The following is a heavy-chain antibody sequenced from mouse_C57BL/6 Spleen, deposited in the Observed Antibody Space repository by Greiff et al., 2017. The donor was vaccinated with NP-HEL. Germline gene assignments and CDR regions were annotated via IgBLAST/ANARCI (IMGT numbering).Heavy chain of an antibody. CDR3: TTGSRNY. V-gene: IGHV14-4*01. CDR2: IDPENGDT. CDR1: GFNIKDDY. Sequence: DVKLQQSGAELVRPGASVKLSCTASGFNIKDDYMHWVKQRPEQGLEWIGWIDPENGDTEYASKFQGKATITADTSSNTAYLQLSSLTSEDTAVYYSTTGSRNYWGQGTTLTVSS. J-gene: IGHJ2*01. D-gene: IGHD3-1*01.